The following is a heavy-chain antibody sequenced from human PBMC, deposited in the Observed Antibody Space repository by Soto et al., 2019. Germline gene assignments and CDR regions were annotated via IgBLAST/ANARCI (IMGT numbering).Heavy chain of an antibody. V-gene: IGHV4-34*01. Sequence: QVQLQQWGAGLLKSSETLSLTCAVFGGSFSGYYWSWIRQPPGTGREWIGEINHRGSTNYTPSLKSRVTMSVDTSKNQFSLKLTSVTAADTAVYYCATTNWNHNWFDPWGQGTLVTVSS. CDR2: INHRGST. CDR1: GGSFSGYY. CDR3: ATTNWNHNWFDP. J-gene: IGHJ5*02. D-gene: IGHD1-1*01.